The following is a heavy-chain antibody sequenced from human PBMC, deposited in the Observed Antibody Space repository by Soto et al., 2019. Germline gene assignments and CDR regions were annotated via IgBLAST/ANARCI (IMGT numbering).Heavy chain of an antibody. Sequence: SETLSLTCTVSGGSISSSSYYWGWIRQPPGKGLEWIGSIYYSGSTYYNPSLKSRVTISVDTSKNQFSLKLSSVTAADTAVYYCAKGGYYDSSGYYYYYGMDVWGQGTTVTVSS. J-gene: IGHJ6*02. V-gene: IGHV4-39*07. CDR2: IYYSGST. CDR3: AKGGYYDSSGYYYYYGMDV. CDR1: GGSISSSSYY. D-gene: IGHD3-22*01.